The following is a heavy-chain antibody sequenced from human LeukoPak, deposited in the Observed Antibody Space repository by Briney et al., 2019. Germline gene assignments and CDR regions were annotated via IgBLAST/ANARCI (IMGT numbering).Heavy chain of an antibody. J-gene: IGHJ4*02. CDR3: ATVDYYDSSGYYYY. CDR2: FDPEDGET. CDR1: GYTHTELS. V-gene: IGHV1-24*01. D-gene: IGHD3-22*01. Sequence: APVKVSCKVSGYTHTELSMHWVRQAPGKGLEWMGGFDPEDGETIYAQKFQGRVTMTEDTSTDTAYMELSSLRSEDTAVYYCATVDYYDSSGYYYYWGQGTLVTVSS.